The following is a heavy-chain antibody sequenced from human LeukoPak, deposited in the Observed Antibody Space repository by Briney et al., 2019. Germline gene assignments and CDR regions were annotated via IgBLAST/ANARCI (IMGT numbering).Heavy chain of an antibody. D-gene: IGHD2-15*01. CDR2: IYPGDSDT. CDR3: ARLRGPYCSGGSCYSDY. Sequence: GESLKISSKGSGYTFTSYWIGWVRQMPGKGLEGMGIIYPGDSDTRYSPSFQGQVTISADKSLSTAYLQWSGLKASDTAMYYCARLRGPYCSGGSCYSDYWGQGTLVTVSS. V-gene: IGHV5-51*01. J-gene: IGHJ4*02. CDR1: GYTFTSYW.